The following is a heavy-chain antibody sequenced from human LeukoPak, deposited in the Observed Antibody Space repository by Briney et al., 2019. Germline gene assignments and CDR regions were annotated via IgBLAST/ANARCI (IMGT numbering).Heavy chain of an antibody. V-gene: IGHV1-2*02. CDR1: GYTFTGYY. CDR3: ARVDYGDYPSVAMDV. D-gene: IGHD4-17*01. J-gene: IGHJ6*02. CDR2: INPNSGGT. Sequence: ASVKVSCKASGYTFTGYYMHWVRQAPGQGLEWMGWINPNSGGTNYAQKFQGRVTMTRDTSISTAYMELSRLRSDDTAVYYCARVDYGDYPSVAMDVWGRGTTVTVSS.